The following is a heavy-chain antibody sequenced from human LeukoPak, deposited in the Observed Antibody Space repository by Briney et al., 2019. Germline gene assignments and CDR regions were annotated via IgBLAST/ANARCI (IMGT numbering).Heavy chain of an antibody. J-gene: IGHJ5*02. Sequence: GESLKISCKGSGYSFTSYWISWVRQMPGKGLEWMGTIDPSDSYTNYSPSFQGHVTISADRSISTAYLQWRSLKASDTAMYYCARGGKSAYGWFDPWGQGALVTVSS. CDR1: GYSFTSYW. CDR3: ARGGKSAYGWFDP. CDR2: IDPSDSYT. D-gene: IGHD5-12*01. V-gene: IGHV5-10-1*01.